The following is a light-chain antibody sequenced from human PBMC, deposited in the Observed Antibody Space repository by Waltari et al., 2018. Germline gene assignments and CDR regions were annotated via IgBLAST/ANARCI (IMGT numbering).Light chain of an antibody. CDR2: KAS. V-gene: IGKV1-5*03. CDR1: QSISNW. J-gene: IGKJ1*01. Sequence: DIQMTQSPSTLSVSVGDRVTITCRAIQSISNWLAWYQQKPGKAPKLLIYKASNLESGVPSRFSGSGSGTEFTLTISSLQPDDFATYYCQQYDNYWTFGQGTKVEI. CDR3: QQYDNYWT.